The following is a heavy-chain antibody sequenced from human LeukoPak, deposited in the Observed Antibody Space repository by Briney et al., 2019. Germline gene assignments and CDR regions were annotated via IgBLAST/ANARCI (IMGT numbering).Heavy chain of an antibody. J-gene: IGHJ5*02. V-gene: IGHV3-21*01. D-gene: IGHD6-13*01. CDR3: ARDSSSWYGVNWFDP. CDR2: IGSSSSYL. CDR1: GFIFSSYT. Sequence: GGSLRLSCVASGFIFSSYTMNRVRQAPGKGLEWVSSIGSSSSYLHSADSVKGRFTISRDNAKNTLYLQMNSLRAEDTAVYYCARDSSSWYGVNWFDPWGQGTLVTVSS.